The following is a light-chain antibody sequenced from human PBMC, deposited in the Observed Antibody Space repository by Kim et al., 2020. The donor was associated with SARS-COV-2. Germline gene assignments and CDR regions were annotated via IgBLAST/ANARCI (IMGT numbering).Light chain of an antibody. Sequence: EIVLTQSPGTLSLSPGERATLSCRASQSFANAYLAWYQQKPGQAPRLIIYGTSNRATGIPDRFSGSASGSGFTLTINRLEPEDFAVYYCQQYSTSVTFGGGTKVDIK. V-gene: IGKV3-20*01. J-gene: IGKJ4*01. CDR2: GTS. CDR1: QSFANAY. CDR3: QQYSTSVT.